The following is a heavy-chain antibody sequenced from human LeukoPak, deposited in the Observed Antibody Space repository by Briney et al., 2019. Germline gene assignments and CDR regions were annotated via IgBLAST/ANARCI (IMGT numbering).Heavy chain of an antibody. CDR1: GGSISSDY. J-gene: IGHJ5*02. Sequence: SETLSLTCTVSGGSISSDYWSWIRQPPGKGLEWIGYIYYSGNTDYNPSLKSRVTISVDTSKNQFSLKLSSVTAADTAVYYCATWRNWFDPWGQGTLVTVSS. V-gene: IGHV4-59*01. D-gene: IGHD5-24*01. CDR3: ATWRNWFDP. CDR2: IYYSGNT.